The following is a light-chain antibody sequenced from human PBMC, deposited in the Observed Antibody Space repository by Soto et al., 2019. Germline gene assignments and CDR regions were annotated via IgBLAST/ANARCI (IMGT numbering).Light chain of an antibody. CDR2: RNS. CDR1: ASTIGRNY. CDR3: AAWDDNLSGLYV. V-gene: IGLV1-47*01. J-gene: IGLJ1*01. Sequence: QSVLTQSPSASGIPGQRVTISSSGSASTIGRNYVYWYQQLPGTAPKLLIYRNSQRPSGVPDRFSGSKSGTSASLAISGLRSEDEADYYCAAWDDNLSGLYVFGAGTKVTVL.